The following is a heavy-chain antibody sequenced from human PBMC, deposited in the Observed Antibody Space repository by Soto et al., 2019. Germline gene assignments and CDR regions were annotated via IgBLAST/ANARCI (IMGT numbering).Heavy chain of an antibody. CDR3: ALPKNTLGWYNF. Sequence: QVQVVQSGAEVKKPGASVKVSCKTSGYTFTNYHVHWVRQAPGQGLEWMGAINPNGGSNTYAQHLQGRVTMTSASSTSTVYMEMVSLRSDDSAVYYCALPKNTLGWYNFWGQGTLVTVS. D-gene: IGHD6-19*01. J-gene: IGHJ4*02. V-gene: IGHV1-46*01. CDR2: INPNGGSN. CDR1: GYTFTNYH.